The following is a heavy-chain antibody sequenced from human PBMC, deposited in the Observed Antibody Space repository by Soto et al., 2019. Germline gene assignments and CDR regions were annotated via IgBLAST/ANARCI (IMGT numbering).Heavy chain of an antibody. V-gene: IGHV3-23*01. Sequence: VGSLRLSCVASGFTFSGHAMSWVRQAPGRGLEWVSSISDSGIHTYYPDSVKGRFTISRDNSKNTLYLQMNSLRAEDTAVYYCANGGEWLFNFDYWGQGTLVTVSS. D-gene: IGHD3-3*01. CDR3: ANGGEWLFNFDY. CDR2: ISDSGIHT. CDR1: GFTFSGHA. J-gene: IGHJ4*02.